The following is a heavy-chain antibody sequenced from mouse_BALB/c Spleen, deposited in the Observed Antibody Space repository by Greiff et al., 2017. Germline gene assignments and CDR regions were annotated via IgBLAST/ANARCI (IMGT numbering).Heavy chain of an antibody. Sequence: EVQLVESGGGLVKPGGSLKLSCAASGFTFSSYAMSWVRQTPEKRLEWVASISSGGSTYYPDSVKGRFTISRDNARNILYLQMSSLRSEDTAMYYCARGDYDLYAMDYWGQGTSVTVSS. V-gene: IGHV5-6-5*01. CDR2: ISSGGST. CDR1: GFTFSSYA. D-gene: IGHD2-4*01. J-gene: IGHJ4*01. CDR3: ARGDYDLYAMDY.